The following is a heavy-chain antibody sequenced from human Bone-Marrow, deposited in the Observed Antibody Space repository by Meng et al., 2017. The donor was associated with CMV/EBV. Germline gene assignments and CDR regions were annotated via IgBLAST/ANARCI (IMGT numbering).Heavy chain of an antibody. CDR1: GFTFSSYS. Sequence: GGSLRLSCAASGFTFSSYSMNWVRQAPGKGLEWVSGINWNGGSTGYADSVKGRFTISRDNAKNSLYLQMNSLRAEDTAVYYCARDSVVVVPAGYYFDYWGQGTLVTVSS. CDR3: ARDSVVVVPAGYYFDY. D-gene: IGHD2-2*01. CDR2: INWNGGST. V-gene: IGHV3-20*04. J-gene: IGHJ4*02.